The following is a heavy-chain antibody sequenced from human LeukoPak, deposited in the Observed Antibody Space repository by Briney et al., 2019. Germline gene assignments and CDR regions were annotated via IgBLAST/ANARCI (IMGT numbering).Heavy chain of an antibody. V-gene: IGHV3-30*03. CDR3: ARDYTRTTGWFDP. CDR2: ISYDGSNK. CDR1: GFTFSSYG. J-gene: IGHJ5*02. Sequence: GRSLRLSCAASGFTFSSYGMHWVRQAPGKGLEWVAVISYDGSNKYYADSVKGRFTISRDNSKNTLYLQMNSLRAEDTAVYYCARDYTRTTGWFDPWGQGTLVTVSS. D-gene: IGHD1-1*01.